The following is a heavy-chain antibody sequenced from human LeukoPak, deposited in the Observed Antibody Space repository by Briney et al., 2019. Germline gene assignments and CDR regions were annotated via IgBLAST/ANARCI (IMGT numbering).Heavy chain of an antibody. Sequence: GGSLRLSCAASGFTFSSYAMSWVRQAPGKGLVWVSRINSDGSSTSYADSVKGRFTISRDNAKNTLYLQMNSLRAEDTAVYYCAREAGTYYDILTGYYRPYYFDYWGQGTLVTVSS. J-gene: IGHJ4*02. CDR1: GFTFSSYA. CDR2: INSDGSST. CDR3: AREAGTYYDILTGYYRPYYFDY. V-gene: IGHV3-74*01. D-gene: IGHD3-9*01.